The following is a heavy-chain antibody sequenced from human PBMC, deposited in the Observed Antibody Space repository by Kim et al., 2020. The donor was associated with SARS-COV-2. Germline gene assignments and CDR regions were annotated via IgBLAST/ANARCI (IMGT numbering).Heavy chain of an antibody. Sequence: GGSLRLSCAASGFTFSSYSMNWVRQAPGKGLEWVSSISSSSSYIYYADSVKGRFTISTDNAKNSLYLQMNSLRAEDTAVYYCARGNIVVVPAAIGDFFNYDGMDGWGRGRTITVSS. V-gene: IGHV3-21*01. CDR3: ARGNIVVVPAAIGDFFNYDGMDG. J-gene: IGHJ6*01. CDR2: ISSSSSYI. CDR1: GFTFSSYS. D-gene: IGHD2-2*01.